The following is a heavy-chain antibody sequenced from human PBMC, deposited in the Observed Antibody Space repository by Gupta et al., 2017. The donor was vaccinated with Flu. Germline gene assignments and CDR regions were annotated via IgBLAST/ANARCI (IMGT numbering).Heavy chain of an antibody. D-gene: IGHD3-10*01. V-gene: IGHV2-5*01. CDR1: GFSLSTSGVG. Sequence: QITLKESGPTLVKPTQTLTLTCTFSGFSLSTSGVGVGWIRQPPGKALEWLALIYWNDDKRYSPSLKSRLTITKDTSKNQVVLTMTNMDPVDTATYYCAHTGGYYYGSGRQNFDYWGQGTLVTVSS. CDR3: AHTGGYYYGSGRQNFDY. CDR2: IYWNDDK. J-gene: IGHJ4*02.